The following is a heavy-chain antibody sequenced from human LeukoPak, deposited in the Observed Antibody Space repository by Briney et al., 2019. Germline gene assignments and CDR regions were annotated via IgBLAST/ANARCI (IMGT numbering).Heavy chain of an antibody. J-gene: IGHJ4*02. CDR1: GYTFTSSD. CDR3: ARGRPGLASAGTYDF. D-gene: IGHD6-13*01. CDR2: MNPNSGKT. Sequence: ASVKVSCKASGYTFTSSDINWVRQAPGQGLEWMGWMNPNSGKTGSARKFQGRVAMTKNSSISTAYIEVSSLGYEDTATYYCARGRPGLASAGTYDFWGQGTLITVSS. V-gene: IGHV1-8*01.